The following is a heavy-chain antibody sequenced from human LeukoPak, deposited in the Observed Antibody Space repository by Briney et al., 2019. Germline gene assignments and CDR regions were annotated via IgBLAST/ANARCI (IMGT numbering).Heavy chain of an antibody. CDR1: GFTFSNYA. CDR2: ISSNGGST. V-gene: IGHV3-64*01. J-gene: IGHJ6*03. CDR3: ARDASPGRTVTTSQYYYYYYYMDV. Sequence: GGSLRLSCAASGFTFSNYAMHWVRQAPGKGLEFVSGISSNGGSTYYANSVKGRFTISRDNSKNTLYLQMGSLRAEDMAVYYCARDASPGRTVTTSQYYYYYYYMDVWGKGTTLTVSS. D-gene: IGHD4-17*01.